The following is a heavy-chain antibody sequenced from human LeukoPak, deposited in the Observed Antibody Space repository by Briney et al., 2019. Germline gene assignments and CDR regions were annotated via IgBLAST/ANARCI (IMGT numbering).Heavy chain of an antibody. Sequence: GGSLRLSCAASGFTFRGYVMSWVRQAPGKGLEWVSVIYSGGSTYYADSVKGRFTISRDNSKNTLHLQMNSLRAEDTAVYYCAKDISITMIRPGAFDVWGQGTMVTVSS. V-gene: IGHV3-66*01. CDR1: GFTFRGYV. CDR3: AKDISITMIRPGAFDV. J-gene: IGHJ3*01. D-gene: IGHD3-10*01. CDR2: IYSGGST.